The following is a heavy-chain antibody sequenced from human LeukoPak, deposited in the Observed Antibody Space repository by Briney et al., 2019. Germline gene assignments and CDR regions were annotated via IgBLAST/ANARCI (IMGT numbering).Heavy chain of an antibody. CDR2: IKSKTDGGTT. J-gene: IGHJ3*02. CDR1: GFTFSDYY. D-gene: IGHD2/OR15-2a*01. Sequence: GGSLRLSCAASGFTFSDYYMSWIRQAPGKGLEWVGRIKSKTDGGTTDYAAPVKGRFTISRDESKNTLYLQMNSLKTEDTAVYYCTTDLSPDAFDIWGQGTMVTVSS. CDR3: TTDLSPDAFDI. V-gene: IGHV3-15*01.